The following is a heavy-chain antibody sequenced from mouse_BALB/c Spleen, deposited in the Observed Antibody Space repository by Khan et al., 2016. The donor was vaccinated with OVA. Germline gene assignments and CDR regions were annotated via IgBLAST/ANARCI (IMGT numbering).Heavy chain of an antibody. J-gene: IGHJ2*01. CDR3: VGIPIPHCFFDS. Sequence: QIQLVQSGAELARPGASVKMSCKASGYTFTNYTMHWVNQRPGQGLEWIGYINPSSGYTNYNQKFKDKATLTADKSSSTTYMQLTSLRSDDPAVFDGVGIPIPHCFFDSWGQGTTLTVSS. D-gene: IGHD6-1*01. CDR1: GYTFTNYT. CDR2: INPSSGYT. V-gene: IGHV1-4*01.